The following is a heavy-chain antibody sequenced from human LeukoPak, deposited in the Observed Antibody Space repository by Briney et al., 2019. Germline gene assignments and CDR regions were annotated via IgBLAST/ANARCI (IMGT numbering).Heavy chain of an antibody. D-gene: IGHD6-13*01. CDR2: IYYNGIT. V-gene: IGHV4-59*12. J-gene: IGHJ4*02. Sequence: SETLSLTCTVSGGAISTYYWNWIRQPPGKGLEWIGYIYYNGITNYNPSLKSRVTMSVDTSKNQFSLKLSSVTAADTAVYYCARGAAAAGHFDYWGQGTLVTVSP. CDR1: GGAISTYY. CDR3: ARGAAAAGHFDY.